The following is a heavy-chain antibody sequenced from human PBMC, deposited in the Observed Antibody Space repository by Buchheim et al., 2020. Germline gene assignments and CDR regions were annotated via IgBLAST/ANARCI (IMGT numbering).Heavy chain of an antibody. CDR1: GFTFSNYG. CDR2: IWYDGSYE. V-gene: IGHV3-33*01. D-gene: IGHD6-19*01. J-gene: IGHJ4*02. CDR3: ASLRLRAGSHIDVAGTVEY. Sequence: QVQLVESGGGVVQPGRSLRLSCAASGFTFSNYGMHWVRQAPGKGPEWVAVIWYDGSYEYYADSVKGRFAISRDNSKNTLYLQMNSLRVEDTAVYYCASLRLRAGSHIDVAGTVEYWGQGTL.